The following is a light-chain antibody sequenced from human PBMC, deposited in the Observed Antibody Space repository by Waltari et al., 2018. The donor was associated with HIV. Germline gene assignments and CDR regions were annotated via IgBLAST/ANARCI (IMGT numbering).Light chain of an antibody. CDR2: DVS. J-gene: IGLJ2*01. Sequence: QSALTQPRSVSGSPGQSVTISCTGTSSDVGGYNYVSWYQQHPGKAPKFMIYDVSKRPSGVPYRFSGSKSGNTASLTISGLQAGDEADYYCCSYAGNYTFVFGGGTKLTVL. CDR1: SSDVGGYNY. CDR3: CSYAGNYTFV. V-gene: IGLV2-11*01.